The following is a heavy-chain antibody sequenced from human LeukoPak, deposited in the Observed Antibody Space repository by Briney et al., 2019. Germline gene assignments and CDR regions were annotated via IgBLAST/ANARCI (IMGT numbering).Heavy chain of an antibody. V-gene: IGHV3-23*01. CDR3: AGGKYSGYDWGDDWFDP. D-gene: IGHD5-12*01. CDR2: ISGSGGST. J-gene: IGHJ5*02. CDR1: VFTFSSYA. Sequence: PGWSLRLSCAASVFTFSSYAMSWVRQAPGKGLEWVSAISGSGGSTYYADSVKGRFTISRDNSKNTLYLQMNSLRAEDTAVYYCAGGKYSGYDWGDDWFDPWGQGTLVTVSS.